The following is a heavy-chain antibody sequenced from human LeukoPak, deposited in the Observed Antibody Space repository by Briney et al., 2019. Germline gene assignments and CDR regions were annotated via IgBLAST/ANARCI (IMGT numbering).Heavy chain of an antibody. Sequence: PGGSLRLSCAASGFTFSSYGMHWVRQAPGKGLEWVAVISYDGSNKYYADSVKGRFTISRDNAKNSLYLQMNSLRAEDTAVYYCARATYYDFWSGYSWVNWFDPWGQGTMVTVSS. CDR2: ISYDGSNK. D-gene: IGHD3-3*01. J-gene: IGHJ5*02. V-gene: IGHV3-30*03. CDR1: GFTFSSYG. CDR3: ARATYYDFWSGYSWVNWFDP.